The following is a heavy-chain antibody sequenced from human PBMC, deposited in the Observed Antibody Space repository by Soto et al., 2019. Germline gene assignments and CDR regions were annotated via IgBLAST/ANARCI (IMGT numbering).Heavy chain of an antibody. CDR1: GGTFSSYA. D-gene: IGHD1-26*01. CDR3: ARDRIVGATKVHYYGMDV. J-gene: IGHJ6*02. V-gene: IGHV1-69*13. CDR2: IIPIFGTA. Sequence: GASVKVSCKASGGTFSSYAISWVRQAPGQGLEWMGGIIPIFGTANYAQKFQGRVTITADESTSTAYMELSSLRSEDTAVYYCARDRIVGATKVHYYGMDVWGQGTTVTVSS.